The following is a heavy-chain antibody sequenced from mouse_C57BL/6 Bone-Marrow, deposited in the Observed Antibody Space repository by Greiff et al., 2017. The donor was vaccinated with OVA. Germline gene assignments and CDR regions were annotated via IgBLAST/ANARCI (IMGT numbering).Heavy chain of an antibody. CDR2: IHPNSGST. J-gene: IGHJ2*01. CDR3: AREGITTVVACDY. V-gene: IGHV1-64*01. D-gene: IGHD1-1*01. Sequence: QVQLQQPGAELVKPGASVKLSCKASGYTFTSYWMHWVKQRPGQGLEWIGMIHPNSGSTNYNEKFKSKATLTVDKSSSTAYMQLSSLTSEDSAVYYCAREGITTVVACDYWGQGTTLTVSS. CDR1: GYTFTSYW.